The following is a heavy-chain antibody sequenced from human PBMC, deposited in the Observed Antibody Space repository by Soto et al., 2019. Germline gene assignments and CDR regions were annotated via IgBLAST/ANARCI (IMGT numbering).Heavy chain of an antibody. CDR2: IKHDGSDI. Sequence: PGGSLRLSCAASGFTFSDYWMSWVRLSPGKGLEWVANIKHDGSDIRYVDSVKGRFTISRDNSKNTLYLQMNSLRAEDTAVYYCAKATAAAFTTQIVLGHYFYGMDVWGQGTTVTVSS. J-gene: IGHJ6*02. V-gene: IGHV3-7*03. CDR3: AKATAAAFTTQIVLGHYFYGMDV. D-gene: IGHD2-21*01. CDR1: GFTFSDYW.